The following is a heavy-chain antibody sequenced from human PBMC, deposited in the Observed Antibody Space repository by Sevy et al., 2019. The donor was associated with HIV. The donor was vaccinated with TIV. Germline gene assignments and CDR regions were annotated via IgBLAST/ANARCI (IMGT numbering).Heavy chain of an antibody. CDR2: ISGLSNYI. CDR1: GFTFSSYS. V-gene: IGHV3-21*01. Sequence: GGSLRLSCAASGFTFSSYSMNWVRQAPGKGLEWVSSISGLSNYIYYADSVQGRFTISRDKAKNTLYLQMNSLTDEDTAVYYWAGDETWDAFDIWGQGTMVTVSS. CDR3: AGDETWDAFDI. J-gene: IGHJ3*02.